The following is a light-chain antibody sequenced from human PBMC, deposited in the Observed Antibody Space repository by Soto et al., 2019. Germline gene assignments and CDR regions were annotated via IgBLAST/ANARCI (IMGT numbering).Light chain of an antibody. Sequence: EIVLTQSPATLSLSPGERATLYCRASQRISSYLGWYQQKPGQPPRLLIYDAFNRATGLPARFSGSVSGTDFTLTISSLEPEDFAVYYCQQRSSWPLTFGGGTKVEIK. CDR2: DAF. CDR1: QRISSY. J-gene: IGKJ4*01. CDR3: QQRSSWPLT. V-gene: IGKV3-11*01.